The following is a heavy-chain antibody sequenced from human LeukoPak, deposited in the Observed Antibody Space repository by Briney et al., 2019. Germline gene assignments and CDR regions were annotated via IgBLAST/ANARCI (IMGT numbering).Heavy chain of an antibody. J-gene: IGHJ4*02. Sequence: GGSLRLSCAASGFTFSRYWMYWVRQAPGTGLVWVSRISSDGSATTYADSVKGRFIISRDNAKNTLYLQMSSLRVEDTAVYYCARGDVVATSGPFDYWGQGTLVTVSS. V-gene: IGHV3-74*01. D-gene: IGHD5-12*01. CDR2: ISSDGSAT. CDR1: GFTFSRYW. CDR3: ARGDVVATSGPFDY.